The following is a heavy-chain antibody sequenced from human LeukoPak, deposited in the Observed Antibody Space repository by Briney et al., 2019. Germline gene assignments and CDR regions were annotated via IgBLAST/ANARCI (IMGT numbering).Heavy chain of an antibody. CDR3: AADLYSSSDY. CDR2: VDPEDGET. Sequence: ASVKISCKVSGYTFTDYYMHWVQQAPGKGLEWMGLVDPEDGETIYAEKFQGRVTITADTSTDTAYMELSSLRSEDTAVYYCAADLYSSSDYWGQGTLVTVSS. D-gene: IGHD6-6*01. CDR1: GYTFTDYY. J-gene: IGHJ4*02. V-gene: IGHV1-69-2*01.